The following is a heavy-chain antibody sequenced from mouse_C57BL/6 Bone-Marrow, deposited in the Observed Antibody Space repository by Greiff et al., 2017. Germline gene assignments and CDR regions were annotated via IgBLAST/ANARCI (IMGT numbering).Heavy chain of an antibody. CDR2: IHPNSGST. CDR3: ARDGPYWYFDV. CDR1: GYTFTSYW. J-gene: IGHJ1*03. D-gene: IGHD2-3*01. V-gene: IGHV1-64*01. Sequence: QVQLQQPGAELVKPGASVKLSCKASGYTFTSYWMHWVKQRPGQGLEWIGMIHPNSGSTNYNEKFKSKATLTVDKSSSTAYMQLSSLTSEDSAVYYGARDGPYWYFDVWGTGTTVTVSS.